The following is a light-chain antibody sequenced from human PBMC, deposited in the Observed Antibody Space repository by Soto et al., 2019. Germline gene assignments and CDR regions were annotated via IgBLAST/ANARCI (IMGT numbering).Light chain of an antibody. J-gene: IGLJ1*01. Sequence: SYELTQPPSVSVAPGQTASITCGGDKIGDKSVHWYQQRPGQAPVLIIYDDRDRPSGIPERISGSNYGNTATLTIRRVEAGDEAYYFCQVWSTTIDHYVFGPGTKLTVL. CDR2: DDR. CDR3: QVWSTTIDHYV. V-gene: IGLV3-21*02. CDR1: KIGDKS.